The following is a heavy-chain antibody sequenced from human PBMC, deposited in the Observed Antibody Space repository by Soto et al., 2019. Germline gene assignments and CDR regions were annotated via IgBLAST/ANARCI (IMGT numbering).Heavy chain of an antibody. D-gene: IGHD7-27*01. J-gene: IGHJ4*02. V-gene: IGHV4-39*01. CDR1: GGSISSSSYY. CDR3: ATSRTGVIDY. CDR2: IYYSGST. Sequence: SETLSLTCTVSGGSISSSSYYWGWIRQPPGKGLEWIGSIYYSGSTYYNPSLKSRLTISVDTSKNQFSLKLSSVTAADTAVYYCATSRTGVIDYWGQGTLVTVSS.